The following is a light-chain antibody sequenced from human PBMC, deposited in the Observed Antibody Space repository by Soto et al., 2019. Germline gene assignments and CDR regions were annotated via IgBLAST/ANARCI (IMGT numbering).Light chain of an antibody. Sequence: QSVLTQPASLSGSPGQSITISSTGTSSDVGGYNYVSWYQHHPGKAPKLMIFDVSNRPSGVSNRFSGSKSGNTASLTISGLRPEDEADYYCSSYTTSNTRQIVFGTGTKVTVL. CDR1: SSDVGGYNY. V-gene: IGLV2-14*03. J-gene: IGLJ1*01. CDR2: DVS. CDR3: SSYTTSNTRQIV.